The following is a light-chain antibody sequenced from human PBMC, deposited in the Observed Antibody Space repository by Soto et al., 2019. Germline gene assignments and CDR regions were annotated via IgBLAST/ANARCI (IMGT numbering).Light chain of an antibody. J-gene: IGLJ3*02. CDR1: SSDVGYDNY. CDR2: EVS. V-gene: IGLV2-14*01. Sequence: QSALTQPASVSGSPGQSITISCTGTSSDVGYDNYVPWFQQHPGKAPKLMIYEVSRRPSGVSNRFSGSKSANTASLTISGLQAEDEADYYCTSHTASSTWVFGGGTKLTVL. CDR3: TSHTASSTWV.